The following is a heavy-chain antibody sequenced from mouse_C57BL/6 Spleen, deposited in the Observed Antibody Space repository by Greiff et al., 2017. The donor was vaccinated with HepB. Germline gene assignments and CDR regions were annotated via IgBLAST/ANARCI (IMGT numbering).Heavy chain of an antibody. V-gene: IGHV1-50*01. J-gene: IGHJ4*01. CDR1: GYTFTSYW. Sequence: QVQLQQPGAELVKPGASVKLSCKASGYTFTSYWMQWVKQRPGQGLEWIGEIDTSDSYTNYNQKFKGKATLTVDTSSSTAYMQLSSLTSEDSAVYYCARGVTTLYYYAMDYWGQGTSVTVSS. CDR2: IDTSDSYT. D-gene: IGHD2-1*01. CDR3: ARGVTTLYYYAMDY.